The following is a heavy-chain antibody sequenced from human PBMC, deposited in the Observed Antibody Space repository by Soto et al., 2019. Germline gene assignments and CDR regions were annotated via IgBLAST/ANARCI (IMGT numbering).Heavy chain of an antibody. J-gene: IGHJ6*02. V-gene: IGHV4-38-2*01. CDR2: IYHSGST. CDR1: GYSISSGYY. D-gene: IGHD2-2*02. Sequence: ATLSLTCAVSGYSISSGYYWCWIRQPPGKGLEWIGSIYHSGSTYYNPSLKSRVTISVDTSKNQFSLKLSSVTAADTAVYYCARGIRICSSTSCYTSGMDVWGQGTTVTVSS. CDR3: ARGIRICSSTSCYTSGMDV.